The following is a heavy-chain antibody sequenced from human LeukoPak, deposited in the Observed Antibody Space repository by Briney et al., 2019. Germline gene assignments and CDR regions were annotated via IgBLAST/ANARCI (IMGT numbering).Heavy chain of an antibody. CDR1: GFNFSSYS. CDR3: VRIPGKRSAEFHS. CDR2: ISGSSRTI. V-gene: IGHV3-48*04. Sequence: GGSLRLSCTASGFNFSSYSMNWVRQAPGKGLEWISYISGSSRTIYYADSVRGRFTTSRDNAKNSLYLHMTILRADDTALYHCVRIPGKRSAEFHSWGQGTRVTVSS. J-gene: IGHJ4*02. D-gene: IGHD6-25*01.